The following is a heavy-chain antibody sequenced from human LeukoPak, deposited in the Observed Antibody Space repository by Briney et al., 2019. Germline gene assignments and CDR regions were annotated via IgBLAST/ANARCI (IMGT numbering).Heavy chain of an antibody. V-gene: IGHV3-7*01. CDR1: GLPFGAHS. CDR3: GRVIAGAIDY. Sequence: GGSWSFSCEASGLPFGAHSMTWVRKAPGKGRGWVANINLDGSERFYVDFVKGRFTISRDNADNSMYLQMNSLRAEDTAVYYCGRVIAGAIDYWGQGTLVTVSS. D-gene: IGHD6-13*01. J-gene: IGHJ4*02. CDR2: INLDGSER.